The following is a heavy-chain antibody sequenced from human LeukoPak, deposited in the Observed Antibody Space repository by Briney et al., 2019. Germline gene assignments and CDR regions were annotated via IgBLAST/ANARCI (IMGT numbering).Heavy chain of an antibody. CDR3: ARSKPSTTTVTENFDY. J-gene: IGHJ4*02. CDR1: GGSISTYY. V-gene: IGHV4-59*01. D-gene: IGHD4-17*01. Sequence: PSETLSLTCTVSGGSISTYYWSWIRQPPGKGLEWIGYIYHSGSTNYNPSLKSRVTISVDTSKNQFSLKLSSVTAADTAVYYCARSKPSTTTVTENFDYWGQGTLVTVSS. CDR2: IYHSGST.